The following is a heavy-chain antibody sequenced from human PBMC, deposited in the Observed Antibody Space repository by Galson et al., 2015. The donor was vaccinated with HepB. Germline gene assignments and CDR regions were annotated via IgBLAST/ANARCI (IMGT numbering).Heavy chain of an antibody. CDR3: AREFQQVATIYDYYYYYMDV. J-gene: IGHJ6*03. CDR2: INPSRGTT. CDR1: GYTLTNFY. V-gene: IGHV1-46*01. D-gene: IGHD5-12*01. Sequence: SVKVSCKASGYTLTNFYIHWVRQAPGQGLEWMGIINPSRGTTAYAQKFQGRVAMTWDTSTSTVFMELSSLRSEDTAVYYCAREFQQVATIYDYYYYYMDVWGKGTTVTVSS.